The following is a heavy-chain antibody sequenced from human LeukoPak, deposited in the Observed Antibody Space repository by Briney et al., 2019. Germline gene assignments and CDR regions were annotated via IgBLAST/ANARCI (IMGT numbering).Heavy chain of an antibody. J-gene: IGHJ4*02. Sequence: SETLSLTCTVSGGSISSGDYYWSWLRQPPGKGLEWIGYIYYSGSTYYNPFLKSRVTISVDASKNQFSLKLSPVTAADTAVYYCAREGHSSSSGYWGQGTLVTVSS. CDR2: IYYSGST. V-gene: IGHV4-30-4*08. CDR1: GGSISSGDYY. D-gene: IGHD6-6*01. CDR3: AREGHSSSSGY.